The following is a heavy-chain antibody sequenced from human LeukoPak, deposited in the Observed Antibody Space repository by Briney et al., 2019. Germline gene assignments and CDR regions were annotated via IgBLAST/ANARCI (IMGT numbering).Heavy chain of an antibody. D-gene: IGHD3-22*01. J-gene: IGHJ3*02. CDR3: ARASYYYDTTGLGAVDI. Sequence: GGSLRLSCAASGFTFNDHAMYWVRHAPGKGLEWVSGINWNSDNIGYADSVKGRFTISRDDAENSLFLQMNSLRTEDTALYYCARASYYYDTTGLGAVDIWGQGTMVTVSS. CDR1: GFTFNDHA. CDR2: INWNSDNI. V-gene: IGHV3-9*01.